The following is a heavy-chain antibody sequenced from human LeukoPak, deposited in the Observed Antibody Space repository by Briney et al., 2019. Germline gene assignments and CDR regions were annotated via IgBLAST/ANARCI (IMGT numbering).Heavy chain of an antibody. J-gene: IGHJ4*02. D-gene: IGHD3-22*01. CDR3: ARDRGVYYDSSGYVFDY. V-gene: IGHV1-46*01. CDR2: INPSGGST. CDR1: GYTFTSYY. Sequence: GASVKVSCKASGYTFTSYYMHWVRQARGQGLEWMGIINPSGGSTSYAQKFQGRVTMTRDMSTSTVYMELSSLRSEDTAVYYCARDRGVYYDSSGYVFDYWGQGTLVTVSS.